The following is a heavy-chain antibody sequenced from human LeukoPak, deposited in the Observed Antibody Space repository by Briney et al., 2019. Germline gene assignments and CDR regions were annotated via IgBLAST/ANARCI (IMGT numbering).Heavy chain of an antibody. CDR2: IKSKGDGETT. J-gene: IGHJ4*02. V-gene: IGHV3-15*01. CDR3: TTDLGITMIRGVIVY. CDR1: GLSFTNAW. Sequence: GGSLRLSCADSGLSFTNAWMSWVRQAPGKGLEWVGRIKSKGDGETTDYAAPVKGRFTMSRDDSKGMLYLYMNSLKTEDTAVYYCTTDLGITMIRGVIVYWGRRTLVTVSS. D-gene: IGHD3-10*01.